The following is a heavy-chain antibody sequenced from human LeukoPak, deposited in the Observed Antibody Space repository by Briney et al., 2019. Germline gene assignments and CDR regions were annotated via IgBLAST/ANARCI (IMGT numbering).Heavy chain of an antibody. D-gene: IGHD4-23*01. CDR3: ARDSVTEGDI. CDR1: GYSISSTYC. CDR2: VCHSGST. Sequence: KPSETLSLTCTVSGYSISSTYCWGWIWQPPGKGLEWIGRVCHSGSTYYNPSLKSRVTISGDRSKNQFSLKLSSVTAADTAVYYCARDSVTEGDIWGQGTMVTVSS. V-gene: IGHV4-38-2*02. J-gene: IGHJ3*02.